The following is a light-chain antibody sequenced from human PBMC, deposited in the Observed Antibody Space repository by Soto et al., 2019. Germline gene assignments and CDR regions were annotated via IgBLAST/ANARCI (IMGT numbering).Light chain of an antibody. V-gene: IGKV1-5*03. CDR3: QHYNDYSWT. J-gene: IGKJ1*01. Sequence: DIHMTQSPSTVSASVGDRVTITCRASQSISIWVAWYQQKPGKAPNLLIYKTSSLDSGVPSRFSGSGSGTEFTLTSSSLQPDDFATYYCQHYNDYSWTFGQGTKVEIK. CDR1: QSISIW. CDR2: KTS.